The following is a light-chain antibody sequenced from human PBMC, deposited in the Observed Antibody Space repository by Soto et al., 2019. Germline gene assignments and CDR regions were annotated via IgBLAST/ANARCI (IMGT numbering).Light chain of an antibody. CDR3: QQYNNWPGT. CDR1: ETISSN. Sequence: EVVMTQSPATLSVSPGERATLSCRARETISSNLAWYQQKPGQAPRLLIYGASTRAPGIPARFSGSGSETEFTLTISSLQSEDSAVYYCQQYNNWPGTFGQGTKV. V-gene: IGKV3-15*01. CDR2: GAS. J-gene: IGKJ1*01.